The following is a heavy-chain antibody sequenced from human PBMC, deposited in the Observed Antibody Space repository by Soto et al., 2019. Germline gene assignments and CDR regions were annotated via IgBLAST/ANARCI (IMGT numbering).Heavy chain of an antibody. D-gene: IGHD5-18*01. CDR3: ARVRGYSYGSPNSSFDY. V-gene: IGHV4-31*03. CDR1: GGYISSGGYY. J-gene: IGHJ4*02. CDR2: IYYSGST. Sequence: SQTLSLTYTVSGGYISSGGYYWSWIRQHPGKGLEWIGYIYYSGSTYYNPSLKSRVTISVDTSKNQFSLKLSSVTAADTAVYYCARVRGYSYGSPNSSFDYWGQGTLVTVSS.